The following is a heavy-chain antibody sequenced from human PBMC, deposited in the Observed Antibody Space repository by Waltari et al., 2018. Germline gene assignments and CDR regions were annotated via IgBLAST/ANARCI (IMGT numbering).Heavy chain of an antibody. Sequence: QVQLVQYGAEVKKPGASVTVSCKASGYTFTSDGISWVRQAPGQGLEWMGWISAYNGNTNYAQKLQGRVTMTTDTSTSTAYMELRSLRSDDTAVYYCARALSRHIGYGPPFGYWGQGTLVTVSS. CDR1: GYTFTSDG. J-gene: IGHJ4*02. V-gene: IGHV1-18*01. D-gene: IGHD5-18*01. CDR3: ARALSRHIGYGPPFGY. CDR2: ISAYNGNT.